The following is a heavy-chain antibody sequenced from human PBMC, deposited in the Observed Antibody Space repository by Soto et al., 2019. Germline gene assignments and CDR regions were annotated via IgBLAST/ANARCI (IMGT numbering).Heavy chain of an antibody. V-gene: IGHV1-69*15. D-gene: IGHD2-15*01. CDR2: FIPIFGTR. CDR1: GGTFSNYA. J-gene: IGHJ5*02. CDR3: AKDGGREGYFGNWFDP. Sequence: QVQLVQSGAEVKKPGSSVKVSCKASGGTFSNYAITWVRQAPGHGLEWLGRFIPIFGTRDSAQKFQGRVTITADDSTTTAYMELSSLRSDDTAVYYCAKDGGREGYFGNWFDPWGQGTLGTVSS.